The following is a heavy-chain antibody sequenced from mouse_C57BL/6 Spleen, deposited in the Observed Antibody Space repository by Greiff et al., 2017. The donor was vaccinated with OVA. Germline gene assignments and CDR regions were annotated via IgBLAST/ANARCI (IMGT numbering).Heavy chain of an antibody. CDR1: GYTFTSYW. Sequence: QVHVKQPGAELVRPGSSVKLSCKASGYTFTSYWMHWVKQRPIQGLEWIGNIDPSDSETHYNQKFKDKATLTVDKSSSTAYMQLSSLTSEDSAVYYCARTRLPLYAMDYWGQGTSVTVSS. D-gene: IGHD2-4*01. J-gene: IGHJ4*01. CDR2: IDPSDSET. CDR3: ARTRLPLYAMDY. V-gene: IGHV1-52*01.